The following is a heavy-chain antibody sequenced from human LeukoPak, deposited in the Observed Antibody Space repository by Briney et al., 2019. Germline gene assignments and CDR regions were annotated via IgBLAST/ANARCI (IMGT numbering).Heavy chain of an antibody. J-gene: IGHJ4*02. Sequence: SETLSLTCAVYGGSCSGYYWSWIRQLPGKGLEWIGEINHSGSTNYNPSLKSRVTISVDTSRNQFSLKLSSVTAADTAVYYCARGRPRFGRVATTYFDYWGQGTLVTVSS. CDR1: GGSCSGYY. CDR2: INHSGST. CDR3: ARGRPRFGRVATTYFDY. V-gene: IGHV4-34*01. D-gene: IGHD5-12*01.